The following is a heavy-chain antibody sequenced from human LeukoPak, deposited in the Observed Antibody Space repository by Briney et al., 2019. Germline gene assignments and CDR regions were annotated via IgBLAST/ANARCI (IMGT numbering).Heavy chain of an antibody. CDR3: ATAGPGELLPYYFDY. CDR1: GCTLTELS. V-gene: IGHV1-24*01. Sequence: ASVKVSCKVSGCTLTELSMHWVRQAPGKGLEWMGGFDPEDGETIYAQKFQGRVTMTEDTSTDTAYMELSSLRSEDTAVYYCATAGPGELLPYYFDYWGQGTLVTVSS. CDR2: FDPEDGET. D-gene: IGHD3-10*01. J-gene: IGHJ4*02.